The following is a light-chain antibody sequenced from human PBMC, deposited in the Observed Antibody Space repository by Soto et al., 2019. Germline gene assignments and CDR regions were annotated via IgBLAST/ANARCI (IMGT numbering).Light chain of an antibody. Sequence: EIVLTQSPGTLSLSPGERATLSCRASESVSDNYLAWYQQRSGQAPRLVIYGASSRASAVPDRFSGSGSGADFTLTIRRLEPEDFAVYYCQQYGYSPLTFGGGTKVDI. J-gene: IGKJ4*01. CDR1: ESVSDNY. CDR2: GAS. CDR3: QQYGYSPLT. V-gene: IGKV3-20*01.